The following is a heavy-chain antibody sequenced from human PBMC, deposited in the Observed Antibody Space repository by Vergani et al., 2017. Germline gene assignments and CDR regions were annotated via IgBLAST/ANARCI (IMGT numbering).Heavy chain of an antibody. CDR1: GFTFSSYW. Sequence: EVQLVESGGGLVQPGGSLRLSCAASGFTFSSYWMSWVRQAPGKGLEWVANIKQDGREKYYVDSLKGRFTISRDNAKNSLCLQMNSLRADDTAVYYCSRRRFGMDVWGQGTTVTVSS. CDR2: IKQDGREK. D-gene: IGHD5-24*01. CDR3: SRRRFGMDV. J-gene: IGHJ6*02. V-gene: IGHV3-7*04.